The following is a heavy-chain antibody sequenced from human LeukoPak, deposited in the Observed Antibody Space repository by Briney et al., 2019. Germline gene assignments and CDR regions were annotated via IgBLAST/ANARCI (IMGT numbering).Heavy chain of an antibody. CDR1: GFTFDDYA. J-gene: IGHJ6*03. V-gene: IGHV3-9*01. CDR2: ISWNSGSI. CDR3: AKDMAPHYYGSGSYDKREYFYYMDV. Sequence: PGGSLRLSCAASGFTFDDYAMHWVRQAPGKGLEWVSGISWNSGSIGYADSVKGRFTISRDNAKNSLYLQMKSLRAEDTALYFCAKDMAPHYYGSGSYDKREYFYYMDVWGKGTTVTISS. D-gene: IGHD3-10*01.